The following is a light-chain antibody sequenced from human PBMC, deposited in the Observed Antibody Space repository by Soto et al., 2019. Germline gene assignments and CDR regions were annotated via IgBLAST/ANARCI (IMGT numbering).Light chain of an antibody. J-gene: IGKJ1*01. CDR3: QQYNSWPPT. V-gene: IGKV3-15*01. CDR2: GAS. Sequence: VVMTQSPATLSVSPGERATFSCRASQSVYSNLAWYQQKPGQAPRLLIYGASSRASRGPVRFSGCGSGTESTLTISSVESEDWALYYCQQYNSWPPTFGQGTKVEIK. CDR1: QSVYSN.